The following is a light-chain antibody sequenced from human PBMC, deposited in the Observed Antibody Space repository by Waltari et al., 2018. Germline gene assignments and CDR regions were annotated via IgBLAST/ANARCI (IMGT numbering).Light chain of an antibody. Sequence: QSVLTQPPSVSGAPGQRVTISCTGSSSNIGAGYDVHWYQQLPGAAPKVVIYGNSNRPSGVPDRVSGSKSGTSASLAITGLQADDEADYYCQSYDSSLSGSVFGGGTKLTVL. CDR3: QSYDSSLSGSV. V-gene: IGLV1-40*01. CDR2: GNS. CDR1: SSNIGAGYD. J-gene: IGLJ2*01.